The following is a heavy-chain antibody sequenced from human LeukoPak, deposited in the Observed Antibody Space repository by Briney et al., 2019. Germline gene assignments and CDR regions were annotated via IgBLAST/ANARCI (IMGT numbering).Heavy chain of an antibody. CDR1: GYTFTGYY. CDR2: INPNSGGT. Sequence: ASVKVSCKASGYTFTGYYMHWVRQAPGQGLEWMGWINPNSGGTNYAQKFQGRVTMTRDTSISTVYMELSRLKSDDTAVYYCARIPLVPAAIQGGAVDYWGQGTLVTVSS. D-gene: IGHD2-2*02. J-gene: IGHJ4*02. CDR3: ARIPLVPAAIQGGAVDY. V-gene: IGHV1-2*02.